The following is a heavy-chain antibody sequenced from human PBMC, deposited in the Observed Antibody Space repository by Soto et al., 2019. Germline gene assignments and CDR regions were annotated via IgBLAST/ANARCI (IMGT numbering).Heavy chain of an antibody. D-gene: IGHD3-3*01. V-gene: IGHV3-30*18. CDR1: GFTFSSYG. CDR3: AKDTHSGYYMPHDY. J-gene: IGHJ4*02. Sequence: GGSLRLSCAASGFTFSSYGMHWVRQAPGKGLEWVAVISYDGSNKYYADSVKGRFTISRDNSKNTLYLQMNSLRAEDTAVYYCAKDTHSGYYMPHDYWCQGTLVTVSS. CDR2: ISYDGSNK.